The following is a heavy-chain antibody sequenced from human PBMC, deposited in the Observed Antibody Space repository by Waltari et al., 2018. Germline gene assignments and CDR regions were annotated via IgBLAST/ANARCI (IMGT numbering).Heavy chain of an antibody. J-gene: IGHJ4*02. CDR3: ARDSSGCSSTSCSIGY. D-gene: IGHD2-2*01. CDR1: GYTFTGYY. CDR2: INPNSGGT. Sequence: QVQLVQSGAEVKKPGASVKVSCKASGYTFTGYYLHWVRQAPGQGLEWMGRINPNSGGTNYAQKFQGRVTMTRDTSISTAYMELSRLRSDDTAVYYCARDSSGCSSTSCSIGYWGQGTLVTVSS. V-gene: IGHV1-2*06.